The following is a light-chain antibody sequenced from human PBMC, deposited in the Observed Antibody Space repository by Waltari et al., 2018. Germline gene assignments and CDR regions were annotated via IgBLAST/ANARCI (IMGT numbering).Light chain of an antibody. Sequence: QSALTQPASVSGSPGQSITISCTGTSSDVGGYNFVSWYQQHPGNVPKLIIYDVTNRLSGVSNRVARSKSGKTASLTISGLQAEDEADYYCSSYTTSSTYVFGTGTKVTVL. V-gene: IGLV2-14*03. CDR1: SSDVGGYNF. J-gene: IGLJ1*01. CDR2: DVT. CDR3: SSYTTSSTYV.